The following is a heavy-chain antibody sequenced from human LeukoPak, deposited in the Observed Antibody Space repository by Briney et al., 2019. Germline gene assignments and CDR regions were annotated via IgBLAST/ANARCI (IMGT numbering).Heavy chain of an antibody. CDR3: AKSRSRYDSSGLFDY. Sequence: PPGGSLRLSCAASGFTFSSYEMNWVRQAPGKGLEWVSYISSSGSTIYYADSVKGRFTISRDNSKNTLYLQMNSLRAEDTAVYYCAKSRSRYDSSGLFDYWGQGTLVTVSS. D-gene: IGHD3-22*01. CDR2: ISSSGSTI. CDR1: GFTFSSYE. J-gene: IGHJ4*02. V-gene: IGHV3-48*03.